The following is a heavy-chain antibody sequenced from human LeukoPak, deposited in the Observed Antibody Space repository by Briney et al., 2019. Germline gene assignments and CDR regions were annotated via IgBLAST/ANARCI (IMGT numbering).Heavy chain of an antibody. V-gene: IGHV4-34*01. CDR2: INHSGST. Sequence: PSETLSHTCAVYGGSFSGYYWSWIRQPPGKGLEWIGEINHSGSTNYNPSLKSRVTISVDTSKNQFSLKLSSATAADTAVYYCARGRGNQLLYFPNYYYYGMDVWGQGTTVTVSS. CDR3: ARGRGNQLLYFPNYYYYGMDV. J-gene: IGHJ6*02. D-gene: IGHD2-2*02. CDR1: GGSFSGYY.